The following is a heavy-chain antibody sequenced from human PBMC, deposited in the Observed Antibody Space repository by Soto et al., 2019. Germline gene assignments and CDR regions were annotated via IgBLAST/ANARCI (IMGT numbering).Heavy chain of an antibody. V-gene: IGHV1-3*02. Sequence: ASVKVSCKASGYTFTSYAMHWVRQAPGQRLEWMGWSNAGNGNTKYSQEFQGRVTITRDTSASTAYMELSSLRSDDTAVYYCARVNVVVVAATREYYFDYWGQGTLVTVSS. D-gene: IGHD2-15*01. J-gene: IGHJ4*02. CDR2: SNAGNGNT. CDR1: GYTFTSYA. CDR3: ARVNVVVVAATREYYFDY.